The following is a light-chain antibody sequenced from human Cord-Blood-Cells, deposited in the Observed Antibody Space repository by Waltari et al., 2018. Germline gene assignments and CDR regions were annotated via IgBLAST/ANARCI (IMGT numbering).Light chain of an antibody. J-gene: IGLJ3*02. Sequence: SSVLTQPPSVSVAPGKTARITCGGNNIGTKRVHWYQQKPGQAPVLVIYYDSDRPSGIPERFSGSNSGNTATLTISRVEAGDEADYYCQVWDSSSDHPVFGGGTKLTVL. CDR1: NIGTKR. CDR2: YDS. CDR3: QVWDSSSDHPV. V-gene: IGLV3-21*04.